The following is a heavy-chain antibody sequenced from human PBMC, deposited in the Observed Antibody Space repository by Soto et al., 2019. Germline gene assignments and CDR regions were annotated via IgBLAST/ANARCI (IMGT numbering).Heavy chain of an antibody. D-gene: IGHD1-26*01. V-gene: IGHV3-53*01. Sequence: PGGSLRLSCAASGFKVGSSYVTWVRQSPGEGLEWVSVIVSGSSTHYADSVTGRFTVSRDVSNNTVYLHMSSLRAEDTAVYFCATDSRNVGIGYFDSWGLGTLVTVSS. J-gene: IGHJ4*02. CDR2: IVSGSST. CDR3: ATDSRNVGIGYFDS. CDR1: GFKVGSSY.